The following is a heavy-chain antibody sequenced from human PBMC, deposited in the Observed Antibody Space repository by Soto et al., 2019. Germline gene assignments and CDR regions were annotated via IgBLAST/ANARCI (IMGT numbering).Heavy chain of an antibody. CDR1: GFTFSSYA. CDR2: ISYDGSNK. Sequence: PGGSLRLSCAASGFTFSSYAMHWVRQAPGKGLEWVAVISYDGSNKYYADSVKGRFTISRDNSKNTLYLQMNSLRAEDTAVYYCARDPSQKGYCSSTSCYNLGFFDYWGQGTLVTVSS. D-gene: IGHD2-2*02. J-gene: IGHJ4*02. V-gene: IGHV3-30-3*01. CDR3: ARDPSQKGYCSSTSCYNLGFFDY.